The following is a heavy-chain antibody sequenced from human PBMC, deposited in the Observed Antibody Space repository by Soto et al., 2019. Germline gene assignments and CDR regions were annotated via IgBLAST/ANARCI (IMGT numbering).Heavy chain of an antibody. CDR3: AILKGTSASGTTTGSFDY. CDR2: INPNSGGT. J-gene: IGHJ4*02. CDR1: GYTFTGYY. V-gene: IGHV1-2*04. D-gene: IGHD1-1*01. Sequence: ASVKVSCKASGYTFTGYYMHWVRQAPGQGLEWMGWINPNSGGTNYAQKFQGWVTMTRDTSISTAYMELSRLRSDDTAVYYCAILKGTSASGTTTGSFDYWGQGTLVTVSS.